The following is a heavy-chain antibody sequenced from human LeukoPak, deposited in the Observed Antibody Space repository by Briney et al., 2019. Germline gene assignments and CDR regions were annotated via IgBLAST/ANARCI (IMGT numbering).Heavy chain of an antibody. Sequence: TLSLTCTVSGGYISRGGYFWGWIRQHPGKGLEWIGYIDESGTTHYNAALKSRLTISVDVSKNQFSLKLTSALAADTAVYYCARSLIAPSLGAGACFGPWGRGTLVTVSS. CDR1: GGYISRGGYF. D-gene: IGHD3-16*02. CDR3: ARSLIAPSLGAGACFGP. V-gene: IGHV4-31*03. J-gene: IGHJ5*02. CDR2: IDESGTT.